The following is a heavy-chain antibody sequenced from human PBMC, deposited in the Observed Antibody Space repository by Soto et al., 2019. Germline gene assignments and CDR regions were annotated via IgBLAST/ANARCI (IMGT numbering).Heavy chain of an antibody. J-gene: IGHJ4*02. CDR3: AQDSSGYYYFDY. CDR1: GGTFSSYA. CDR2: IIPIFGTA. D-gene: IGHD3-22*01. V-gene: IGHV1-69*06. Sequence: GASVKVSCKASGGTFSSYAISWVRQAPGQGLEWMGGIIPIFGTANYAQKFQGRVTITADKSTSTAYMELSSLRSEDTAVYYCAQDSSGYYYFDYWGQGTLVTVSS.